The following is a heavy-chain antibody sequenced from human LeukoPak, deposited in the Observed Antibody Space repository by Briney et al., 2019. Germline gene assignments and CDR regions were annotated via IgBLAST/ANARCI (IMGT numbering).Heavy chain of an antibody. CDR3: AREKERSSSGD. CDR2: ISYDGSNK. V-gene: IGHV3-30*03. J-gene: IGHJ4*02. D-gene: IGHD6-6*01. Sequence: PGRSLRLSCAASGFTFSSYGMHWVRQAPGKGLEWAAVISYDGSNKYYADSVKGRFTISRDNSKNTLYLQMNSLRAEDTAVYYCAREKERSSSGDWGQGTLVTVSS. CDR1: GFTFSSYG.